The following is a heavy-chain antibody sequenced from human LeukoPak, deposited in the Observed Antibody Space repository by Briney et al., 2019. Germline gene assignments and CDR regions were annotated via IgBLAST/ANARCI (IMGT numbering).Heavy chain of an antibody. V-gene: IGHV4-30-2*01. D-gene: IGHD6-6*01. Sequence: PSETLSLTCTVSGGSISSGGYYWSWIRQPPGKGLEWIGYIYHSGSTYYNPSLKSRVTISVDRSKNQFSLKLSSVTAADTAVYYCPRDLGSIAAHDAFDIWGQGTMVTVSS. CDR2: IYHSGST. J-gene: IGHJ3*02. CDR3: PRDLGSIAAHDAFDI. CDR1: GGSISSGGYY.